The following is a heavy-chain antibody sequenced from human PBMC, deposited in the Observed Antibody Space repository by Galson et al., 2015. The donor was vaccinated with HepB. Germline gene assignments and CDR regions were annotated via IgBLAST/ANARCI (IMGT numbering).Heavy chain of an antibody. J-gene: IGHJ3*02. Sequence: SVKVSCKVSGYTLTELSMHWVRQAPGKGLEWMGGFDPEDGETIYAQKFQGRVTMTEDTSTDTAYMELSSLRSEDTAVYYCATRAYCGGDCYFFYAFDIWGQGTMVTVSS. CDR2: FDPEDGET. CDR1: GYTLTELS. D-gene: IGHD2-21*02. V-gene: IGHV1-24*01. CDR3: ATRAYCGGDCYFFYAFDI.